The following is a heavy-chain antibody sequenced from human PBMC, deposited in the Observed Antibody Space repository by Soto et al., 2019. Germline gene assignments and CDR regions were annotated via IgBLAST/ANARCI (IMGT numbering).Heavy chain of an antibody. CDR1: GYTFTSYA. D-gene: IGHD2-21*02. CDR3: ARMVGDWDHDWFDP. CDR2: INAGNGNT. J-gene: IGHJ5*02. V-gene: IGHV1-3*01. Sequence: ASVKVSCKASGYTFTSYAMHWVRQAPGQRLEWMGWINAGNGNTKYSQKFQGRVTINRDTSASTAYMELSSLRPEDTAVYYCARMVGDWDHDWFDPWGQGTLVTVS.